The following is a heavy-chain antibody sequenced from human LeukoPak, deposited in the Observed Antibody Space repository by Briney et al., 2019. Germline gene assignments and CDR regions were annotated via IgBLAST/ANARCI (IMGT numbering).Heavy chain of an antibody. CDR2: INPNSGGT. J-gene: IGHJ4*02. D-gene: IGHD2-21*02. V-gene: IGHV1-2*02. CDR3: ARVSHSDWLYFDY. Sequence: ASVKVSCKASGYTFTGYYMHWVRQAPGQGLGWMGWINPNSGGTNYAQKFQGRVTITRDTSISPAYMELSRLRSDDTAVYYCARVSHSDWLYFDYWGQGTLVTVSS. CDR1: GYTFTGYY.